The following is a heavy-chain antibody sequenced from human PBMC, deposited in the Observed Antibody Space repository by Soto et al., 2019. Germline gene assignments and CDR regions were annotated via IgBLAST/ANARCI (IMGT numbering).Heavy chain of an antibody. D-gene: IGHD3-10*01. CDR2: ISYDGSNK. J-gene: IGHJ4*02. CDR3: VGGQYDFDY. V-gene: IGHV3-30*03. CDR1: GFPFTTYG. Sequence: QVQLVESGGGVVQPGRSLRLSCAASGFPFTTYGMHWVREGPGKGLEWVAVISYDGSNKYYADSVKGRFTISRDNSKNTLYLQMNSLRAEDTALYYCVGGQYDFDYRGQGTLVTVSS.